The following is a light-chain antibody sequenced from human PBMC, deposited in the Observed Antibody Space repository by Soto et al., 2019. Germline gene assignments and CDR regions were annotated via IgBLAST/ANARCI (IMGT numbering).Light chain of an antibody. CDR2: LNSDGSH. CDR3: QTWGTGIVV. Sequence: QPVLTQSPSASASLGASVKLTCTLSSGHSSYAIAWHQQQPEKGPRYLMALNSDGSHSKGDGIPDRFSGSSSGAERYLTISSLQSEDEADYYCQTWGTGIVVFGGGPKVTVL. J-gene: IGLJ2*01. V-gene: IGLV4-69*01. CDR1: SGHSSYA.